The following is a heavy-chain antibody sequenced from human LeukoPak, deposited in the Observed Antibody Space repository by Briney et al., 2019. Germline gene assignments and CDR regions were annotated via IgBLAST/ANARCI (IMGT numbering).Heavy chain of an antibody. CDR2: ITSTSGYR. CDR3: ARVTAGATTLNYYYYFMDV. J-gene: IGHJ6*03. CDR1: GFAFNSYT. V-gene: IGHV3-21*01. D-gene: IGHD1-26*01. Sequence: PGGSLRLSCVGSGFAFNSYTITWVRQAPGKGLEWVSSITSTSGYRHYAESVGGRFTISRDNTKNSVYLQMNSLGAEDTAVYHCARVTAGATTLNYYYYFMDVWGKGTTVTVSS.